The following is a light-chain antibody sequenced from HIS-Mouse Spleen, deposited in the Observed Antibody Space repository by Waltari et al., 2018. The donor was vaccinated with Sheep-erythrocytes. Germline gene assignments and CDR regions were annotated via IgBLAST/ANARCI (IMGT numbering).Light chain of an antibody. V-gene: IGLV3-25*02. Sequence: SYELTQPPSVSVSPGQTARITCSGDALPKQYAYWYQQKPGQAPVLVIYKDSERPSGIPDRFSGSSSGNTASLTITGAQAEDEADYYCNSRDSSGNHKVFGGGTKLTVL. CDR2: KDS. CDR1: ALPKQY. J-gene: IGLJ2*01. CDR3: NSRDSSGNHKV.